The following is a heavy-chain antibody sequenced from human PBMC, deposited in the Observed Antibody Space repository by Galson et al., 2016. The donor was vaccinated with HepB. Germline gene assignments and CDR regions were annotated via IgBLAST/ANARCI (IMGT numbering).Heavy chain of an antibody. CDR3: ARDPKWPLSGTYNS. V-gene: IGHV3-53*01. Sequence: SLRLSCAASGFTVSNNYMSWVRQAPGKGLEWVSLIYSGGSPYYEDSVKGRFTISRDNSKNTLYLQMNSLRAEDTAVYFCARDPKWPLSGTYNSWGQGTLVTVSS. J-gene: IGHJ4*02. CDR2: IYSGGSP. D-gene: IGHD3-3*01. CDR1: GFTVSNNY.